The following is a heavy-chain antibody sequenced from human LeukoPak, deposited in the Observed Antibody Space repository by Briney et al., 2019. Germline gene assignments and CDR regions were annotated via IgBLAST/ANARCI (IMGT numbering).Heavy chain of an antibody. CDR2: IYYSGST. J-gene: IGHJ4*02. CDR1: GDSISSGGYY. Sequence: SQTLSLTCSVSGDSISSGGYYWSWIRQHPGKGLEWIGYIYYSGSTYYNPSLKSRVTISVDTSKNQFSLKLSSVTAADTAVYYCANLRYYYDSSGYYGYYFDYWGQGTLVTVSS. CDR3: ANLRYYYDSSGYYGYYFDY. D-gene: IGHD3-22*01. V-gene: IGHV4-31*03.